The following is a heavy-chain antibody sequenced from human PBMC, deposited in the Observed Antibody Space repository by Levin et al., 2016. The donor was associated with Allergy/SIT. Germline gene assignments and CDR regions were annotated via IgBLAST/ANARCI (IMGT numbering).Heavy chain of an antibody. CDR3: VKGQLNSPIDH. CDR2: ISGGGYNT. Sequence: GESLKISCAASGFTFDTDAMSWVRRTPGKGLEWVAAISGGGYNTFYADSVQGRFSVSRDNSKNTVYLHMNSLRFDDTAVYYCVKGQLNSPIDHWGQGTLVTVSS. CDR1: GFTFDTDA. V-gene: IGHV3-23*01. J-gene: IGHJ4*02. D-gene: IGHD2-2*01.